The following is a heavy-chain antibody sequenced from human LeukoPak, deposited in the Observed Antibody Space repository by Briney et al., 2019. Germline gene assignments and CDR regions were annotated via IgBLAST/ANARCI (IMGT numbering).Heavy chain of an antibody. Sequence: GSLRLSCAASGFTFSTRWMSWVRQAPGKGLEWVAIIKGDGSEKAYVDSVKGRFSISRDNAENSLYLQMSSLRAEDTAVYYCAKDWGYGEAGIDFWGQGTLVTVSS. V-gene: IGHV3-7*04. J-gene: IGHJ4*02. D-gene: IGHD6-13*01. CDR2: IKGDGSEK. CDR3: AKDWGYGEAGIDF. CDR1: GFTFSTRW.